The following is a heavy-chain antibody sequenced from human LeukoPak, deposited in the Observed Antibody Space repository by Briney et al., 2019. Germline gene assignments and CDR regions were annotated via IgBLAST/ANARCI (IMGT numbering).Heavy chain of an antibody. CDR3: AKDKLVDSSGYYYGGNWFDP. Sequence: GRSLRLSCAASGFTFSSYGMHWVRRAPGKGLEWVAVISYDGSNKYYADSVKGRFTISRDNSKNTLYLQMNSLRAEDTAVYYCAKDKLVDSSGYYYGGNWFDPWGQGTLVTVSS. CDR1: GFTFSSYG. CDR2: ISYDGSNK. J-gene: IGHJ5*02. V-gene: IGHV3-30*18. D-gene: IGHD3-22*01.